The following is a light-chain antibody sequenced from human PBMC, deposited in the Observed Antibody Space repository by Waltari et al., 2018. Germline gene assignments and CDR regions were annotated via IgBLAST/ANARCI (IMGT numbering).Light chain of an antibody. J-gene: IGKJ2*01. CDR2: KVS. V-gene: IGKV2-30*01. CDR1: QALVGSDVNPD. CDR3: MQGTYWPYT. Sequence: QALVGSDVNPDMQWWQQRPGQSPRRLIYKVSCRESGVPDGFGGSGSGTDFTLKISRVEAEDVGVYYCMQGTYWPYTFGQGTKLDIK.